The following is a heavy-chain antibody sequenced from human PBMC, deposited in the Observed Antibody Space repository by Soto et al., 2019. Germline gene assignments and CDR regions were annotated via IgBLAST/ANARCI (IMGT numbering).Heavy chain of an antibody. V-gene: IGHV3-30*18. D-gene: IGHD6-19*01. CDR1: GFTLSCCG. J-gene: IGHJ4*02. Sequence: QVQGVESAGGVVQPGRSLRLSCAASGFTLSCCGMHWVRQAPGKGLEWVGVITYDGSEIHYGDSVKGRFTISRDSSENTVYLQMNSLRVEDSAVYYCAKEQSSGFYRVVDYWGQGTLVTVSP. CDR2: ITYDGSEI. CDR3: AKEQSSGFYRVVDY.